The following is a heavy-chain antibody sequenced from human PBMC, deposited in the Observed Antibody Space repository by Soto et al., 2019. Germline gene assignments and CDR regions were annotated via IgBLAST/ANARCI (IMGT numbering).Heavy chain of an antibody. Sequence: SETLSLTCTFSGGSISSYYWSWIRQPAGKGLEWIGRIYTSGSTNYNPSLKSRVTMSVDTSKNQFSLKLSSVTAADTAVYYCAREPTFAYCGGDCWFDYWGQGTLVTVSS. CDR3: AREPTFAYCGGDCWFDY. V-gene: IGHV4-4*07. CDR2: IYTSGST. J-gene: IGHJ4*02. D-gene: IGHD2-21*02. CDR1: GGSISSYY.